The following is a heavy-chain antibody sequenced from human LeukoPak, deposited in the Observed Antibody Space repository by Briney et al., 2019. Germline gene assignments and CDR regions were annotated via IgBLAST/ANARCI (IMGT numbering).Heavy chain of an antibody. V-gene: IGHV1-69*01. D-gene: IGHD6-13*01. CDR3: ARGALLAAAIDY. J-gene: IGHJ4*02. CDR1: GGTFSSYA. Sequence: GASVKVSCKASGGTFSSYAISWVRQAPGQGLEWMGGIIPIFGTANYAQKFQGGVTITADESTSTAYMELSSLRSEDTAVYYCARGALLAAAIDYWGQGTLVTVSS. CDR2: IIPIFGTA.